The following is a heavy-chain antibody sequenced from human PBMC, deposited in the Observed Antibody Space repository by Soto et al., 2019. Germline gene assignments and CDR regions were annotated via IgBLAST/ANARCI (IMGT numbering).Heavy chain of an antibody. Sequence: QVQLQQWGAGLLKPSETLSLTCAVYGGSFSGYYWSWIRQPPGKGLEWIGEINHSGSTNYNPSLKSRVTITVDTTTNQFSLKLSSVTAADTAVYYCARGKKSRLVELSLLWHYYYGMDVWGQGTTVTVSS. CDR1: GGSFSGYY. J-gene: IGHJ6*02. CDR2: INHSGST. D-gene: IGHD3-16*02. V-gene: IGHV4-34*01. CDR3: ARGKKSRLVELSLLWHYYYGMDV.